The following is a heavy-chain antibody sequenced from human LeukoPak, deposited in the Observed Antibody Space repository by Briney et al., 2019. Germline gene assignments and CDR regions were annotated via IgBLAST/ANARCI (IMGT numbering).Heavy chain of an antibody. CDR2: IRYDGSDK. CDR1: GFTFSSYG. J-gene: IGHJ4*02. CDR3: AKGPIRDIPDYFDY. V-gene: IGHV3-30*02. D-gene: IGHD3-9*01. Sequence: PGGSLRLSCAASGFTFSSYGMHWVRQAPGKGLEWVAFIRYDGSDKYYADSVKGRFTISRDNAKKSLYLQMNSLRAEDTAVYYCAKGPIRDIPDYFDYWGQGTLVTVSS.